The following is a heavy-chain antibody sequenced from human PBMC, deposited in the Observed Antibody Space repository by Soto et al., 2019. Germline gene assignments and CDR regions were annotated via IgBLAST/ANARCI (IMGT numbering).Heavy chain of an antibody. CDR2: IYYSGST. J-gene: IGHJ5*02. V-gene: IGHV4-39*01. D-gene: IGHD3-3*01. CDR3: AGKRTIFGVARLDP. CDR1: GGSISSSSYY. Sequence: PSETLSLTCTVSGGSISSSSYYWGWIRQPPGKGLEWIGSIYYSGSTYYNPSLKSRVTISVDTSKNQFSLKLSSVTAADTAVYYCAGKRTIFGVARLDPWGQGTQVTVSS.